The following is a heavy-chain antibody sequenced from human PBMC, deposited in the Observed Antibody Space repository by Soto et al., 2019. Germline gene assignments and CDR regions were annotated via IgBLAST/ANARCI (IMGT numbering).Heavy chain of an antibody. Sequence: SGPTLVNPTETLTLTCTVSGFSLSNARMGVSWIRQPPGKALEWLAHIFSNDEKSYSTSLKSRLTISKDTSKSQVVLTMTNMDPVDTATYYCARTPSNYYDSSGYSLGAFDIWGQGTMVTVSS. CDR3: ARTPSNYYDSSGYSLGAFDI. CDR1: GFSLSNARMG. V-gene: IGHV2-26*01. J-gene: IGHJ3*02. CDR2: IFSNDEK. D-gene: IGHD3-22*01.